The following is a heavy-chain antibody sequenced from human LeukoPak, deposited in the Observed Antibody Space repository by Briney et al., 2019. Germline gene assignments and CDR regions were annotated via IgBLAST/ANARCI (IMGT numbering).Heavy chain of an antibody. Sequence: GGSLRLSCAASGFTFSSYGMHWVRQAPGKGLEWVAVIWYDGSNKYYADSVKGRFTISRDNSKNTLYLQMNSLRAEDTAVYYCASSAAAAGFDYWGQGTLVTVSS. CDR3: ASSAAAAGFDY. CDR2: IWYDGSNK. CDR1: GFTFSSYG. D-gene: IGHD6-13*01. J-gene: IGHJ4*02. V-gene: IGHV3-33*01.